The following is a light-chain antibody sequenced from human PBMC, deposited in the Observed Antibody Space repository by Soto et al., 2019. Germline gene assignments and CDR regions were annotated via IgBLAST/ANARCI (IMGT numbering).Light chain of an antibody. J-gene: IGKJ5*01. CDR2: AAS. CDR3: QQLNSYPVT. V-gene: IGKV1-9*01. CDR1: QGISSY. Sequence: DIQLTQSPSFLSASVGDRVTITCRASQGISSYLAWYQQKPGKAPKLLIYAASTLQIGVPSRFSGSGSGTEFTLTISSLQPEDFATYYWQQLNSYPVTFGQGTRLEIK.